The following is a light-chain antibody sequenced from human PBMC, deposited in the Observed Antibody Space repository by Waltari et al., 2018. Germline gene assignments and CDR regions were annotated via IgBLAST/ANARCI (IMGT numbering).Light chain of an antibody. CDR1: KLGDKY. J-gene: IGLJ2*01. Sequence: SYELTQPPSMSVSPGQTATITCSGEKLGDKYDSWYQQKAGQSPVLVIYRDNRRPSGIPERFSGSNSGNRATLTISGAQALDEADYYCQAWDSRTVAFGGGTKVTVL. CDR3: QAWDSRTVA. CDR2: RDN. V-gene: IGLV3-1*01.